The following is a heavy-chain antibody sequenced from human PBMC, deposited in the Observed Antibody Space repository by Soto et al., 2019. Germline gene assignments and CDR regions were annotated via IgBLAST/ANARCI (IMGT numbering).Heavy chain of an antibody. V-gene: IGHV1-69*01. J-gene: IGHJ3*02. Sequence: QVQLVQSGAEVKKPGSSVKVSCKASGGTFSSYAISWVRQAPGQGLEWMGGIIPIFGTANYAQKFQGRVTITADESTSTAYRELSSLRSEDTAVYYCARTMAYCGGDCYWNAFDIWGQGTMVTVSS. CDR3: ARTMAYCGGDCYWNAFDI. CDR1: GGTFSSYA. D-gene: IGHD2-21*02. CDR2: IIPIFGTA.